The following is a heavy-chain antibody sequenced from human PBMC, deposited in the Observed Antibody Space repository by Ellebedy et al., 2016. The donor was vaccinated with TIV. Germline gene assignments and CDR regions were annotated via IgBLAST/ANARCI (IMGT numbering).Heavy chain of an antibody. Sequence: PGGSLRLSCAASGFTFSLYAMIWVRQAPGKGLECVSFITTDSSTIYYADSVKGRFTISRDNAKNSLYLQMNSLRAEDTAVYYCVRGRNELDYRGGWGQGTLVTVSS. CDR2: ITTDSSTI. J-gene: IGHJ4*02. CDR3: VRGRNELDYRGG. D-gene: IGHD1-1*01. V-gene: IGHV3-48*04. CDR1: GFTFSLYA.